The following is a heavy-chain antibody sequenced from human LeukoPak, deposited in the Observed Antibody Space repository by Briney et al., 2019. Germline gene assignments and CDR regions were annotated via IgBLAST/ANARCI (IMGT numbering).Heavy chain of an antibody. D-gene: IGHD2-8*02. J-gene: IGHJ4*02. CDR3: ARESPGPIDY. CDR1: GGSISSYY. CDR2: IYYSGST. V-gene: IGHV4-59*01. Sequence: SETLSLTCTVSGGSISSYYWSWIRQPPGKGLEWIGYIYYSGSTNYNPSLKSRVTISVDTSKNQFSLKLSSVTAADTAVYYCARESPGPIDYWGRGTLVTVSS.